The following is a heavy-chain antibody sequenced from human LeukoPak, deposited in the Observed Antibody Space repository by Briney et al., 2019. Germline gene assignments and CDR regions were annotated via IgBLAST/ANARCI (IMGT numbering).Heavy chain of an antibody. V-gene: IGHV3-53*01. CDR1: GFTVSSNY. J-gene: IGHJ4*02. CDR3: ARAVSSGWSYYFDY. CDR2: IYSGGST. Sequence: GGSLRLSCAASGFTVSSNYMSWVRQAPGKGPEWVSVIYSGGSTYYADSVKGRFTISRDNSKNTLYLQMNSLRAEDTAVYYCARAVSSGWSYYFDYWGQGTLVTVSS. D-gene: IGHD6-13*01.